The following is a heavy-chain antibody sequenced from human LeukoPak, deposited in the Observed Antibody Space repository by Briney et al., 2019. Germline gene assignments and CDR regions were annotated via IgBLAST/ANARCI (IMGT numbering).Heavy chain of an antibody. CDR1: GLTFSRYA. V-gene: IGHV3-23*01. D-gene: IGHD3-10*01. CDR2: ISGSGGST. CDR3: ARIGRFGESRYDY. Sequence: SGGSLRLSCAVSGLTFSRYAMSWVRQAPGKGLEWVSAISGSGGSTYYADSVKGRFTISRDNSKNTLYLQMNSLRAEDTAVYYCARIGRFGESRYDYWGQGTLVTVSS. J-gene: IGHJ4*02.